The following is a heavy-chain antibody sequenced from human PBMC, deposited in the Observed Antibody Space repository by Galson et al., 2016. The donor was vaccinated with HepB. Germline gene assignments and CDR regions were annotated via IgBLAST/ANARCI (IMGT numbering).Heavy chain of an antibody. CDR2: VTRSGGDT. CDR1: GFIFSSYT. J-gene: IGHJ4*02. CDR3: AKGGTLFRGASAGIFDY. V-gene: IGHV3-23*01. Sequence: SLRLSCATSGFIFSSYTMSWVRQAPGKGLEWVSSVTRSGGDTYYADSVRGRFSISRDNSKSTLYLQMSSLRVDDTALYYCAKGGTLFRGASAGIFDYWGQGTLVTASS. D-gene: IGHD3-10*01.